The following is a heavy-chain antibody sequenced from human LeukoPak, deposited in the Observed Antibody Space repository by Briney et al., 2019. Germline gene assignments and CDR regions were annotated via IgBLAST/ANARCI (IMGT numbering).Heavy chain of an antibody. CDR2: IYTSGST. CDR3: ARVPVGFNYYGAGSSAFDI. V-gene: IGHV4-4*07. Sequence: SETLSLTCTVSGGSISSYYWSWIRQPAGKGLEWIGRIYTSGSTNYNPSLKSRVTISVDTSKNQFSLKLSSVTAADTAVYYCARVPVGFNYYGAGSSAFDIWGQGTMVTVSS. D-gene: IGHD3-10*01. J-gene: IGHJ3*02. CDR1: GGSISSYY.